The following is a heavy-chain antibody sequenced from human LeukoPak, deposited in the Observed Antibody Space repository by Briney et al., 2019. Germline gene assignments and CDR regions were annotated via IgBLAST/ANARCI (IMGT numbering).Heavy chain of an antibody. V-gene: IGHV3-20*04. D-gene: IGHD5-12*01. CDR1: GFTCDDYG. J-gene: IGHJ4*02. CDR3: ARAVGGSYSGYDYGDY. Sequence: GGSLRRSCAASGFTCDDYGMSWVRQAPGKGLEWVSGINWNGGSTGYAVSVKGRFTISRDNAKNSLYLQMNSLRAEDTALSYCARAVGGSYSGYDYGDYWGQGTLVTVSS. CDR2: INWNGGST.